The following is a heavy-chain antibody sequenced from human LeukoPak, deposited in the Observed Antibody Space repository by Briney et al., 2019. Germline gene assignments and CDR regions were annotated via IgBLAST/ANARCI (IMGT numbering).Heavy chain of an antibody. D-gene: IGHD1/OR15-1a*01. J-gene: IGHJ4*02. CDR1: GFTFSSYA. Sequence: GRSLRLSRAASGFTFSSYAMHWVRQAPGKGLEWVAVISYDGSNKYYADSVKGRFTISRDNSKNTLYLQMNSLRAEDTAVYYCAENSALEYWGQGTLVTVSS. CDR3: AENSALEY. V-gene: IGHV3-30-3*01. CDR2: ISYDGSNK.